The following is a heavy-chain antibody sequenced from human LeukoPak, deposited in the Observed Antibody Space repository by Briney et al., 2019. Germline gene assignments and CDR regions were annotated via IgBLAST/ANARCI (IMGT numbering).Heavy chain of an antibody. CDR1: GYSISSGDY. Sequence: SETLSLTCTVSGYSISSGDYWGWIRQPPGKGLEWIGSIYHSGSTYYNPSLKSRVTISVDTSKNQFSLKLSSVTAADTAVYYCARGSLMVYARESDYWGQGTLVTVSS. V-gene: IGHV4-38-2*02. D-gene: IGHD2-8*01. CDR2: IYHSGST. J-gene: IGHJ4*02. CDR3: ARGSLMVYARESDY.